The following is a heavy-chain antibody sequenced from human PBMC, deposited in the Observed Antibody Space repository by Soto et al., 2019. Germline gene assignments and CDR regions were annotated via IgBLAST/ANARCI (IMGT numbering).Heavy chain of an antibody. D-gene: IGHD5-18*01. CDR1: GFTFSSYG. CDR3: ASEGGGYAPYMDV. J-gene: IGHJ6*02. V-gene: IGHV3-30*03. CDR2: ISDDGSNK. Sequence: GGSLRLSCAASGFTFSSYGMHWVRQAPGKGLEWVAVISDDGSNKYYADSVKGRFTISRDNSKNTLYLQMNSLRAEDTAVYYCASEGGGYAPYMDVWGQGTTVTVSS.